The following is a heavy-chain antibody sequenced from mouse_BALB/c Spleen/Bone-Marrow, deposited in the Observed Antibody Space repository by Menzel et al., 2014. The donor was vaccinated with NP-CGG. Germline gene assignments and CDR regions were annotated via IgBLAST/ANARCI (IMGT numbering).Heavy chain of an antibody. J-gene: IGHJ2*01. CDR3: ARSGYYGSSYFDY. V-gene: IGHV1-20*02. CDR1: GYSFTGYF. CDR2: INPYNGDT. Sequence: DVQLQESGPELVKPGASVKISCKASGYSFTGYFMNWVMQSHGKSLEWIGRINPYNGDTFYNPKFKGKATLTVDKSSSAAHMKLRRLAAEASTVYYCARSGYYGSSYFDYWGQGTTLTVSS. D-gene: IGHD1-1*01.